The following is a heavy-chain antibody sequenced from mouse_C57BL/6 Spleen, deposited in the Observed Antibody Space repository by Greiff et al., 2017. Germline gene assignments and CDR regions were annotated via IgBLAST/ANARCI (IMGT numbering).Heavy chain of an antibody. CDR1: GYTFTSYW. Sequence: QVHVKQPGAELVRPGSSVKLSCKASGYTFTSYWMDWVKQRPGQGLEWIGNIYPSDSETHYNQKFKDKATLTVDKSSSTAYMQLSSLTSEDSAVYYCARERGYYAMDYWGQGTSVTVSS. CDR3: ARERGYYAMDY. J-gene: IGHJ4*01. CDR2: IYPSDSET. V-gene: IGHV1-61*01.